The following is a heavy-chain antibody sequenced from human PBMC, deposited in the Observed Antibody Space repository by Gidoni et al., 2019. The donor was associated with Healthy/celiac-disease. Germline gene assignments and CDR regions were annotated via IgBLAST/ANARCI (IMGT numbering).Heavy chain of an antibody. D-gene: IGHD3-22*01. Sequence: QITLKESGPTLVKTTQTLKLTCTFSGFSLSTSGVGVGWIRQPPGKALEWLALIYWDDDKRYSPSLKSRLTITKDTSKNQVVLTMTNMYPVDTATYYCAHILPYYYDSSGYSVDAFDIWGQGTMVTVSS. CDR1: GFSLSTSGVG. CDR3: AHILPYYYDSSGYSVDAFDI. CDR2: IYWDDDK. J-gene: IGHJ3*02. V-gene: IGHV2-5*02.